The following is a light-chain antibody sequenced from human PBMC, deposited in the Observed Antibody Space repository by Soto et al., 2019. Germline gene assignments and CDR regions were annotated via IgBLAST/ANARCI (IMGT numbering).Light chain of an antibody. CDR1: SSDVGGYNY. CDR3: SSYTSSSTYV. V-gene: IGLV2-14*01. Sequence: QSVLTQPASVSGSPGQSITISCTGTSSDVGGYNYVSWYQQYPGKAPKLKIYEVSNRPSGVSNRFSGSKSGNTASLTISGLQAEDEADYYCSSYTSSSTYVFGTGTKLTVL. CDR2: EVS. J-gene: IGLJ1*01.